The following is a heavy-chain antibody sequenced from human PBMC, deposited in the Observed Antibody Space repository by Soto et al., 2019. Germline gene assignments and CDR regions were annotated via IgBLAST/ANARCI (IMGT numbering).Heavy chain of an antibody. CDR3: ARDPLFTITAIYYYYGTDV. D-gene: IGHD3-10*01. Sequence: GGSLRLSCAASGFTFSSYGMHWVRQAPGKGLEWVAVIWYDGSNKYYADSVKGRFTISRDNSKNTLYLQMNSLRAEDTAVYYCARDPLFTITAIYYYYGTDVWGQGTTVTVSS. CDR2: IWYDGSNK. CDR1: GFTFSSYG. J-gene: IGHJ6*02. V-gene: IGHV3-33*01.